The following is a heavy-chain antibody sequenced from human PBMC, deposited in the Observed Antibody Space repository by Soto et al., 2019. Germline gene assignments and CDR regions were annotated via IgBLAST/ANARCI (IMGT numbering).Heavy chain of an antibody. CDR1: GFTFSDYY. CDR3: ARDTLDYGGNSGAYYGMDV. J-gene: IGHJ6*02. Sequence: GGSLRLSCAASGFTFSDYYMSWIRQAQGKGLEWVSYISSSSSYTNYADSVKGRFTISRDNAKNSLYLQMNSLRAEDTAVYYCARDTLDYGGNSGAYYGMDVWGQGTTVTVSS. D-gene: IGHD4-17*01. CDR2: ISSSSSYT. V-gene: IGHV3-11*05.